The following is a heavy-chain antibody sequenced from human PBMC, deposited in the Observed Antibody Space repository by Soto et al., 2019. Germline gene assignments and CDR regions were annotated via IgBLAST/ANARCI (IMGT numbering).Heavy chain of an antibody. CDR1: GITFSNAW. V-gene: IGHV3-15*01. J-gene: IGHJ3*02. D-gene: IGHD6-13*01. CDR3: TTTRPGTNVFDN. CDR2: IRSKTDGGTT. Sequence: VRLSCAASGITFSNAWMNWVRQAPGKGLEYIGRIRSKTDGGTTEYAAPVEGRFTISRDDSKNTLYLQMGGLKTEDTAVYYCTTTRPGTNVFDNWGQGTLVT.